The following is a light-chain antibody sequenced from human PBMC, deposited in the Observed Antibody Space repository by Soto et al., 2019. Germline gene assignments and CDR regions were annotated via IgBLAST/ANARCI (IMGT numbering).Light chain of an antibody. V-gene: IGLV4-69*01. CDR1: SGHSTYA. Sequence: QPVLTQSPSASASLGASVRLTCTLSSGHSTYAIAWHQQQLEKGPRYLMKVNSDGSHTKADGIPDRFSGSSSGAERYLTISSLQSEDEADYYCQTWGTGIVFGGGTKVTVL. CDR3: QTWGTGIV. J-gene: IGLJ2*01. CDR2: VNSDGSH.